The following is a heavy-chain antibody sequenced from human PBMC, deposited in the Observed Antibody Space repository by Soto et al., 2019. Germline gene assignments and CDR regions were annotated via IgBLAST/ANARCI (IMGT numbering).Heavy chain of an antibody. CDR1: GFIFSGSA. CDR3: ARGQGAAIGDYYYHGMDV. Sequence: TGGSLSLSCAASGFIFSGSAIHWVRQASGKGLEWVGRIRSRANNFATSSAASVKGRFTFSRDDSKNTAYLQMNTLKPEDTAVYYCARGQGAAIGDYYYHGMDVWGQGTTVTVSS. CDR2: IRSRANNFAT. V-gene: IGHV3-73*01. D-gene: IGHD2-2*02. J-gene: IGHJ6*02.